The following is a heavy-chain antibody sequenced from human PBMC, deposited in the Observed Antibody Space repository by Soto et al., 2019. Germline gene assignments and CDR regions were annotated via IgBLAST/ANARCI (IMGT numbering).Heavy chain of an antibody. Sequence: GSLRLSCAASGFTFSNFVMHWVRQTPGKGLEYVSVIWYDGSNKYYADSVKGRFTISRDNSKNTLYLQMGSLRAEDMAVYYCARVGRQPALLGAIYFDYWGQGTLVTVS. CDR3: ARVGRQPALLGAIYFDY. V-gene: IGHV3-33*01. CDR2: IWYDGSNK. D-gene: IGHD1-26*01. CDR1: GFTFSNFV. J-gene: IGHJ4*02.